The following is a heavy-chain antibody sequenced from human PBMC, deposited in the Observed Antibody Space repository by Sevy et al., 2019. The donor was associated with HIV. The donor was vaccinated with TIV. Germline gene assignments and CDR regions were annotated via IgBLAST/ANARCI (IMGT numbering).Heavy chain of an antibody. Sequence: GGSLRLSCAASGFTFSSYGMHWVRQAPGKGLEWVAVIWYDGSNKYYADSVKGRFTISRDNSKNTLYLQMNSLRAEDTAVYYCARGRYYYDSSGYCFEYWGQGTLVTVSS. CDR3: ARGRYYYDSSGYCFEY. J-gene: IGHJ4*02. D-gene: IGHD3-22*01. CDR1: GFTFSSYG. CDR2: IWYDGSNK. V-gene: IGHV3-33*01.